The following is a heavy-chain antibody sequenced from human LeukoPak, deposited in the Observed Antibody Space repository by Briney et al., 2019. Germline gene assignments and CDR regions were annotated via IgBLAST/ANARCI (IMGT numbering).Heavy chain of an antibody. CDR2: INHSGST. J-gene: IGHJ4*02. CDR3: ARRWSYDFCSGYSHFDY. V-gene: IGHV4-34*01. D-gene: IGHD3-3*01. Sequence: PSETLSLTCAVYGGSFSGYYWSWIRQPPGKGLEWIGEINHSGSTNYNPSLKSRVTISVDTSKNQFSLKLSSVTAADTAVYYCARRWSYDFCSGYSHFDYWGQGTLVTVSS. CDR1: GGSFSGYY.